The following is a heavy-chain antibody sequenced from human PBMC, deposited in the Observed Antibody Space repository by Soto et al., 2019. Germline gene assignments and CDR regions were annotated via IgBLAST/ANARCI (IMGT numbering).Heavy chain of an antibody. D-gene: IGHD5-12*01. CDR2: MNPNSGNT. CDR1: GYTFTSYD. CDR3: ARGRSGDDYYYYYGMDV. J-gene: IGHJ6*02. V-gene: IGHV1-8*01. Sequence: QVQLVQSGAEVKKPGASVKVSCKASGYTFTSYDINWVRQATGQGLEWMGWMNPNSGNTGYAQKFQGRVIMTRNTSISTAYMELSSLRSEDTAVYYCARGRSGDDYYYYYGMDVWGQGTTVTVSS.